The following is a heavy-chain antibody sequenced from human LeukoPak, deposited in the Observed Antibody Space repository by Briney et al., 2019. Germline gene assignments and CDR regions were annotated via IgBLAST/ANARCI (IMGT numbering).Heavy chain of an antibody. CDR3: ARGMWLVRYYYYMDV. V-gene: IGHV4-34*01. J-gene: IGHJ6*03. D-gene: IGHD6-19*01. CDR2: INHSGST. CDR1: GGSFSGYY. Sequence: PSETLSLTCAVYGGSFSGYYWSSIRQPPGKGLEWNGEINHSGSTNNNPSLKSRVTISVDTSKNQFSLKLSSVIAAGTAVYYCARGMWLVRYYYYMDVWGKGTTVTVSS.